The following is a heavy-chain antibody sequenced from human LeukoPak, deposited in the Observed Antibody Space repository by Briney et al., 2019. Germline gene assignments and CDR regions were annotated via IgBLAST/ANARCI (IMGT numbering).Heavy chain of an antibody. V-gene: IGHV3-30*02. CDR1: GFTFSSYG. Sequence: PGGSLRLSCVASGFTFSSYGMHWVRQAPGKGLEWVAFIRYDGSTKYSADSMKGRFTISRDNSKNTLYLQMNSLRAEDTAVYYCAKDRPLDYWGQGTLVTVSS. D-gene: IGHD6-6*01. CDR3: AKDRPLDY. J-gene: IGHJ4*02. CDR2: IRYDGSTK.